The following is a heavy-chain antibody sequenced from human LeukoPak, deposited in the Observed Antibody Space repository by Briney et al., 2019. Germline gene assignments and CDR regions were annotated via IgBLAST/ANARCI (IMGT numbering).Heavy chain of an antibody. CDR1: AFTFRTYS. CDR3: ARGADFVWGIYRPYFDY. D-gene: IGHD3-16*02. V-gene: IGHV3-21*01. J-gene: IGHJ4*02. CDR2: ISGSTSYI. Sequence: PGGSLRLSCVASAFTFRTYSVHWVRQAPGKGLEWVSSISGSTSYIYYADSVRGRFTISRDNAKNSLYVQMNSLRAEDTAVYYGARGADFVWGIYRPYFDYWGQGTLVTVSS.